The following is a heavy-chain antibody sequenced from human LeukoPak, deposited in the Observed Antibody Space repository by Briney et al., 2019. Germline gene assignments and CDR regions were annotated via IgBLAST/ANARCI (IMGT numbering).Heavy chain of an antibody. D-gene: IGHD3-16*01. Sequence: SGTLSLTCTVSGGSISSYYWSWIRQPAGKGLEWIGRIYTSGSTNYNPSLKSRVTMSVDTSKNQFSLKLSSVTAADTAVYYCARTAWARGAFDIWGQGTMVTVSS. CDR2: IYTSGST. CDR3: ARTAWARGAFDI. V-gene: IGHV4-4*07. J-gene: IGHJ3*02. CDR1: GGSISSYY.